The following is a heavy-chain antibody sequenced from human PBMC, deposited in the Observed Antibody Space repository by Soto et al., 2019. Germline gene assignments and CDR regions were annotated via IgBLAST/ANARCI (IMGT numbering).Heavy chain of an antibody. J-gene: IGHJ5*02. V-gene: IGHV3-21*01. CDR1: GFTFRGFS. CDR2: ISSNSAYI. Sequence: PGGSLRLSCAASGFTFRGFSMNWVRQSPGKGLEWVSTISSNSAYIYYTDALRGRFTISRDNAKNSLHLQMNSLRAEATAVYYCTRDASRDSSARGWFDPWGPGTLVTVSS. CDR3: TRDASRDSSARGWFDP. D-gene: IGHD6-13*01.